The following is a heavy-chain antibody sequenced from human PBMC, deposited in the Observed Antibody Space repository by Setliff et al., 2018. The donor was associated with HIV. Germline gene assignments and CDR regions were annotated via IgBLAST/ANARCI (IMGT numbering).Heavy chain of an antibody. J-gene: IGHJ4*02. V-gene: IGHV4-59*01. D-gene: IGHD1-1*01. CDR3: ARAEGDAYNSLPYFDS. Sequence: PETLSLTCTVSGGSMSRFYWTWIRQPPGKGLEWIGFVYSTGSINYSPSFRGRLTISLDTSENQFSLHLTSVTAADTAVYYCARAEGDAYNSLPYFDSWGPGALVTVSS. CDR2: VYSTGSI. CDR1: GGSMSRFY.